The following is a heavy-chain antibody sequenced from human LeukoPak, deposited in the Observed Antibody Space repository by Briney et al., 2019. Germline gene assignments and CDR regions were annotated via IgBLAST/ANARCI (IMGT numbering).Heavy chain of an antibody. J-gene: IGHJ5*02. CDR1: EFSVGSNY. Sequence: GGSLRLSCAASEFSVGSNYMTWVRQAPGKGLEWVSLIYSGGSTYYADSVKGRFTISRDNAKNTLYLQMNSLRAEDTAVYYCAREYITMVRGVIAEPLFDPWGQGTLVTVSS. V-gene: IGHV3-66*01. CDR2: IYSGGST. D-gene: IGHD3-10*01. CDR3: AREYITMVRGVIAEPLFDP.